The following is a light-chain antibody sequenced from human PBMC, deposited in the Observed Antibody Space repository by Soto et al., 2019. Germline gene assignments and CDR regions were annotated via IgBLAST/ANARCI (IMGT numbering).Light chain of an antibody. J-gene: IGKJ4*01. CDR3: QQRRKWPLT. CDR2: DAS. CDR1: QSVSSY. V-gene: IGKV3-11*01. Sequence: IVLTQSPSTLSLSPGERATLSCRASQSVSSYLAWYQQKHGPAPRLLIYDASNRATGIPARFSGSGSGTDLTITISSLEPEDFEVYYCQQRRKWPLTFGGGTKVDIK.